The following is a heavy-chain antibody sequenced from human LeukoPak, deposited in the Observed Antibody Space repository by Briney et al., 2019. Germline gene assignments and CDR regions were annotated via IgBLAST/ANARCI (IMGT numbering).Heavy chain of an antibody. V-gene: IGHV3-30-3*01. D-gene: IGHD6-13*01. J-gene: IGHJ4*01. CDR3: ARTVGYSSSFDY. CDR2: ISYDGSSK. CDR1: GFTFSRYA. Sequence: GGSLRLSCPASGFTFSRYAFHWVRQAPGKGLEWVAVISYDGSSKYYADSVKGRFTISRDNSKNTLYLQMNSLRAEDTAVFYCARTVGYSSSFDYWGHGTLVTVSS.